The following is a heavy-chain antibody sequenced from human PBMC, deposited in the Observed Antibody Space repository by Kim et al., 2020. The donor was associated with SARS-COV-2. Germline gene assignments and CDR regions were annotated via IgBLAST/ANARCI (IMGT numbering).Heavy chain of an antibody. J-gene: IGHJ4*02. CDR3: ARGAVGTNTGIDF. V-gene: IGHV1-8*01. D-gene: IGHD5-12*01. Sequence: YAPKFQSRVSMTRDTSRSTAYMELNSLRSEDTAVYYCARGAVGTNTGIDFWGQGTLVTVSS.